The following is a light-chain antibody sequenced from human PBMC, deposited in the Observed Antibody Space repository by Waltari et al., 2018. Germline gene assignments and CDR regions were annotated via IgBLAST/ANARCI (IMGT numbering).Light chain of an antibody. Sequence: QSALTQPASVSGSPGQSITISCTGTSSHVGSSNLVSWYQQHPGKAPSLMIYEVTKRPSVVSKRFSGSKSGNTASLTLSGLQAEDEADYYCCSYAGSTTWVFGGGTKLTVL. CDR3: CSYAGSTTWV. V-gene: IGLV2-23*02. J-gene: IGLJ3*02. CDR1: SSHVGSSNL. CDR2: EVT.